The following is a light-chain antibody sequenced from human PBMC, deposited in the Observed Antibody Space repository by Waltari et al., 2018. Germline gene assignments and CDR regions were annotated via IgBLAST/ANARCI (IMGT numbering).Light chain of an antibody. CDR3: CSYAGSYTHVV. CDR2: EVT. V-gene: IGLV2-11*01. Sequence: QSALTQPRSVSGSPRQSVTISCTGTSSDVGGYDYVSWYQHHPGKAPKLMICEVTKRPSEVPDRFSGSKSGNTASLTISGLQAEDEADYYCCSYAGSYTHVVFGGGTKLTVL. J-gene: IGLJ2*01. CDR1: SSDVGGYDY.